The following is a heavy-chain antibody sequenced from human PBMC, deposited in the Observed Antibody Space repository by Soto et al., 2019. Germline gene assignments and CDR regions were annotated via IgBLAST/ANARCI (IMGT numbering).Heavy chain of an antibody. J-gene: IGHJ3*02. D-gene: IGHD6-13*01. CDR1: GFTFSDHY. V-gene: IGHV3-11*01. CDR3: ASLFSSSWLKGFDYDAFDI. Sequence: PGGSLRLSCAASGFTFSDHYMSWIRQAPGKGLEWVSYISSSGSTIYYADSVKGRFTISRDNAKNSLYLQMNSLRAEDTAVYYCASLFSSSWLKGFDYDAFDIWGQGTMVTVSS. CDR2: ISSSGSTI.